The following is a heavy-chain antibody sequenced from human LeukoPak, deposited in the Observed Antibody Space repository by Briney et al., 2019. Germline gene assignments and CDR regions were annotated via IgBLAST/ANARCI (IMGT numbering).Heavy chain of an antibody. J-gene: IGHJ5*02. V-gene: IGHV3-23*01. Sequence: GGSLRLSCAASGFTFSSYAMSWVRQAPGKGLERVSAISGSGGSTYYADSVKGRFTISRDNSKNTLYLQMNSLRAEDTAVYYCAKGSFSSGTTTWGQGTLVTVSS. CDR2: ISGSGGST. D-gene: IGHD1-1*01. CDR1: GFTFSSYA. CDR3: AKGSFSSGTTT.